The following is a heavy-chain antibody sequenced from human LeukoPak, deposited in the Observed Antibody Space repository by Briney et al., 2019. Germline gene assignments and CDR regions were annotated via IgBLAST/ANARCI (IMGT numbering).Heavy chain of an antibody. CDR3: ARGGLWSGYNYYFDY. CDR1: GFAFSSYS. V-gene: IGHV3-48*01. J-gene: IGHJ4*02. D-gene: IGHD3-3*01. Sequence: GGSLRLSCAASGFAFSSYSMNWVRQAPGKGLEWVSYISSSGSTIYYADSVKGRFTISRDNAKNSLYLQMNSLRAEDTAVYYCARGGLWSGYNYYFDYWGQGTLVTVSS. CDR2: ISSSGSTI.